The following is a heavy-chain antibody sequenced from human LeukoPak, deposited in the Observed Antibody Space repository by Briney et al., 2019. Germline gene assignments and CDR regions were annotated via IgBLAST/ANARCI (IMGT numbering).Heavy chain of an antibody. Sequence: ASVKVSCKASGYTFTYYYFHWVRQAPGQGLEWMGWINPDSGGTGYAEKFKGRVTLTRDGTINTVYMEMSGLRSDDTAIYYCVRDRNDFWSGFLYWGQGTLVSVSS. CDR1: GYTFTYYY. D-gene: IGHD3-3*01. J-gene: IGHJ4*02. CDR3: VRDRNDFWSGFLY. CDR2: INPDSGGT. V-gene: IGHV1-2*02.